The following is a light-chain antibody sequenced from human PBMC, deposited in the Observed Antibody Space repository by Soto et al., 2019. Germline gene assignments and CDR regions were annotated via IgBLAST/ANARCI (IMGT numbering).Light chain of an antibody. CDR1: QSVSRD. Sequence: EIVMSQSPATLSVYPWERATLFCRASQSVSRDLAWYQQKPGQAPRLLFYGASTRATGLPARFSGSGSGTEFTLTISSLRSEDFAVYYCQQYNDWPRTFGQGTKVDI. CDR3: QQYNDWPRT. J-gene: IGKJ1*01. CDR2: GAS. V-gene: IGKV3-15*01.